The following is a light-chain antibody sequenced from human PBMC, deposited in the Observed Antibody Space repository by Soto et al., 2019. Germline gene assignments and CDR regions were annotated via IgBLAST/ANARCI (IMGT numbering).Light chain of an antibody. Sequence: QSALTQPASVSGSPGQSITISCTGGSSDIGSHNLVSWYQQYPGKAPKLMIFEANKRPSGASNCFSGSKSGNTASLTVSGFHAHDEAHYYCCSYVGTTTIFGGGTKLTVL. CDR2: EAN. CDR3: CSYVGTTTI. V-gene: IGLV2-23*01. J-gene: IGLJ2*01. CDR1: SSDIGSHNL.